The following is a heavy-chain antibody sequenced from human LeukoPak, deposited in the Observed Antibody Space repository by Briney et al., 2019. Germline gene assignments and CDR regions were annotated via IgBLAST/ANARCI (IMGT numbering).Heavy chain of an antibody. J-gene: IGHJ4*02. CDR1: GFTLSHYG. Sequence: PGGSLRLSCATSGFTLSHYGTHWLRQAPGKGLEWVAVIWSDGTNSFYGDPVKGRFTTSRDNFQRTVYLPMNSLRAEDTAVYYCAKDAQRGFDYSNSLDKWGQGTLVTVPS. D-gene: IGHD4-11*01. CDR2: IWSDGTNS. V-gene: IGHV3-33*06. CDR3: AKDAQRGFDYSNSLDK.